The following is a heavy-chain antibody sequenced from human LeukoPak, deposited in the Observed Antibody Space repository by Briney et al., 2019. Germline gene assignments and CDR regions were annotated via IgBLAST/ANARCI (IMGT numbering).Heavy chain of an antibody. CDR3: ARDPIAVAGTEVDY. Sequence: SVKVSCKASGYTFTGFYIHWVRQAPGQGLEWMGGIIPIFGTANYAQKFQGRVTITADESTSTAYMELSSLRSEDTAVYYCARDPIAVAGTEVDYWGQGTLVTVSS. V-gene: IGHV1-69*13. D-gene: IGHD6-19*01. J-gene: IGHJ4*02. CDR2: IIPIFGTA. CDR1: GYTFTGFY.